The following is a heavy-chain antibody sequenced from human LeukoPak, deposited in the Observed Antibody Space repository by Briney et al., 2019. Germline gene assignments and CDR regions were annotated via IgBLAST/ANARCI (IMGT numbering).Heavy chain of an antibody. CDR3: ASLRVWGHWFLPMITFGEPNSHAAFDY. V-gene: IGHV3-7*01. CDR1: GFNFSSYW. J-gene: IGHJ4*02. CDR2: IKQDGSEK. D-gene: IGHD3-16*01. Sequence: GGSLRLSCAAPGFNFSSYWMSWVRQAPGKGQERVANIKQDGSEKYYADSGNGRFAINRHNAKNSLYLQMNSLRAEDTAVYYCASLRVWGHWFLPMITFGEPNSHAAFDYWGQGTLVTVSS.